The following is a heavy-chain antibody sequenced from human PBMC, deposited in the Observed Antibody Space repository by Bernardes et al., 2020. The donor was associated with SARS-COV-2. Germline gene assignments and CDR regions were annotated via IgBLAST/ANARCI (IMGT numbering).Heavy chain of an antibody. J-gene: IGHJ2*01. Sequence: GGSLRLSCAASGFTLRRYWMHWVRQVPGKGLVWVARTNEDGTITNYADSVRGRYTISRDNAKNTLYLQMSSLRAEDTAVYYCARDVAGRDGLWGRGTLVTVSS. V-gene: IGHV3-74*01. CDR3: ARDVAGRDGL. D-gene: IGHD2-15*01. CDR2: TNEDGTIT. CDR1: GFTLRRYW.